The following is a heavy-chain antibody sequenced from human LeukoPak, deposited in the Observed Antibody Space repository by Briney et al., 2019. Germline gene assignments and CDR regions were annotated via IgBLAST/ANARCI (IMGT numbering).Heavy chain of an antibody. V-gene: IGHV1-69*13. Sequence: SVKVSCKASGGTFSSHAISWVRQAPGQGLEWMGGIIPISGTANYAQKFQDRVTITADESTSTAYMELASLGSEDTAVYYCAGETYDSGIHNYFYGMDIWGKGTTVTVSS. CDR2: IIPISGTA. CDR1: GGTFSSHA. J-gene: IGHJ6*04. CDR3: AGETYDSGIHNYFYGMDI. D-gene: IGHD3-10*01.